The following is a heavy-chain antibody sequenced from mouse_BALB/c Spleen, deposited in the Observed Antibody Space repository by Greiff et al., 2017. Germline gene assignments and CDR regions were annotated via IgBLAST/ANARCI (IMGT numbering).Heavy chain of an antibody. CDR1: GFNIKDTY. Sequence: EVKLMESGAELVKPGASVKLSCTASGFNIKDTYMHWVKQRPEQGLEWIGRIDPANGNTKFDPKFQGKATITADTSSNTAYLQLSSLTSEDTAVYYCALYDYDVGFAYWGQGTLVTVSA. D-gene: IGHD2-4*01. CDR2: IDPANGNT. V-gene: IGHV14-3*02. J-gene: IGHJ3*01. CDR3: ALYDYDVGFAY.